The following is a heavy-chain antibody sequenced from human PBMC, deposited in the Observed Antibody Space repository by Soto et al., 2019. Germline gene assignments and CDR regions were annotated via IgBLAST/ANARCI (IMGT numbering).Heavy chain of an antibody. CDR1: GGSISSSSYY. J-gene: IGHJ4*02. D-gene: IGHD6-6*01. V-gene: IGHV4-39*01. CDR2: IYYSGST. Sequence: SETLSPTCTVSGGSISSSSYYWGWILQPPGKGLEWIGSIYYSGSTYYNPSLKSRVTISVDTSKDQFSLKLSSVTAADTAVYYCARLRYSGSSGAPFDYWGQGTLVTVSS. CDR3: ARLRYSGSSGAPFDY.